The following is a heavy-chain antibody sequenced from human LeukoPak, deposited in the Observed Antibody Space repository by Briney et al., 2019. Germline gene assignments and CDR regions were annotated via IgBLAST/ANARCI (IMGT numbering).Heavy chain of an antibody. D-gene: IGHD1-7*01. V-gene: IGHV5-51*01. CDR1: GYILTNYW. Sequence: GESLKISCKGSGYILTNYWIGWVRQMPGKGLEWMGIIYPGDSDSRYSPSFQGQVTISVDKSISTAYLQWSSLKASDTAMYYCARHELENWFDPWGQGTLVTVSS. CDR2: IYPGDSDS. J-gene: IGHJ5*02. CDR3: ARHELENWFDP.